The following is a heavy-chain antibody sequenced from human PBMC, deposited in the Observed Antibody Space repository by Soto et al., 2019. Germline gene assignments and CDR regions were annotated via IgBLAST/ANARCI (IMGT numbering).Heavy chain of an antibody. Sequence: QVQLQESGPGLVKPSQTLSLTCSVSGGSISTGVWYWSWVREHPGKGLEWIGDIYYRGTTSYNPSLASRVTISRDTSKNQVSLKVNSVTAADTAVYYCARVSAGGTRWFDSWGQGIRVTVSS. CDR2: IYYRGTT. V-gene: IGHV4-31*03. CDR1: GGSISTGVWY. J-gene: IGHJ5*01. CDR3: ARVSAGGTRWFDS. D-gene: IGHD6-13*01.